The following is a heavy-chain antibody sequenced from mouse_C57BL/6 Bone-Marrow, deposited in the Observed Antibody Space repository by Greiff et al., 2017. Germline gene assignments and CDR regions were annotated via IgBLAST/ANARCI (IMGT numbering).Heavy chain of an antibody. D-gene: IGHD1-1*01. Sequence: VQLQQSGPELVKPGASVKISCKASGYTFTDYYMNWVKQSHGKSLEWIGDINPNNGGTSYNQKFKGKATLTVDKSSSTAYMELRSLTSEDSAVYYCARRGSYYGSSHDWYFDVWGTGTTVTVSS. CDR3: ARRGSYYGSSHDWYFDV. CDR1: GYTFTDYY. V-gene: IGHV1-26*01. J-gene: IGHJ1*03. CDR2: INPNNGGT.